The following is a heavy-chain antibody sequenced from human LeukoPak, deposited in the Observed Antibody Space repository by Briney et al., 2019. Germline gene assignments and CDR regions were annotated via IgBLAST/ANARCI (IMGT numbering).Heavy chain of an antibody. CDR3: ARHPGQHAPSLHFDY. CDR2: IYYSGST. D-gene: IGHD6-13*01. J-gene: IGHJ4*02. CDR1: GGSISSSSYY. Sequence: KSSETLSLTCTVSGGSISSSSYYWGWIRQPPGKGLEWIGSIYYSGSTYYNPSLKSRVTISVDTSKNQFSLKLSSVTAADAAVYYCARHPGQHAPSLHFDYWGQGTLVTVSS. V-gene: IGHV4-39*01.